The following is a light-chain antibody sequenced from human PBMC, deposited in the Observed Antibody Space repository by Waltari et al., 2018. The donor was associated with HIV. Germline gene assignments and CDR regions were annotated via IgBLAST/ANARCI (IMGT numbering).Light chain of an antibody. CDR2: GAS. J-gene: IGKJ4*01. V-gene: IGKV3-20*01. CDR1: QSVSNNF. Sequence: ELVLTQSPGTLSLSPGERATLSCRASQSVSNNFLAWFQQKPGQAPRLLMSGASRRASGIPDRFSGSGSGTDFTLTINRLEPEDFAVYFCQQYGRSPFTFGGGTKVEIK. CDR3: QQYGRSPFT.